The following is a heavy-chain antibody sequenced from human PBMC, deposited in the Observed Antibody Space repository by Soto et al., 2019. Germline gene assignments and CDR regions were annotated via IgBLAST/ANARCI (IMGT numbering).Heavy chain of an antibody. J-gene: IGHJ4*02. CDR3: LVRPRSGHYYDY. Sequence: VGSLRLSCAASGFTFSSYGMHWVRQAPGKGLEWVAVISYDGSNKYYADSVKGRFTIPRDNSKNTLYLQMNSLRAEDTAVYYCLVRPRSGHYYDYWGQGTLVTVSS. CDR1: GFTFSSYG. CDR2: ISYDGSNK. D-gene: IGHD6-6*01. V-gene: IGHV3-30*03.